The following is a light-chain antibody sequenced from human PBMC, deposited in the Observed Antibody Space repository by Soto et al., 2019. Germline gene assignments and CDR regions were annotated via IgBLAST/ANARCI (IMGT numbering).Light chain of an antibody. CDR3: QQSYDTPWT. J-gene: IGKJ1*01. CDR2: DAS. V-gene: IGKV1-39*01. Sequence: DIQMTQSPSTLSASVGDRVTITCRASQSVSSWLAWYRAKPGKAPKLMIYDASNLQSGVPSMFSGSGSGTDFTLTISTLQPEDFATYYCQQSYDTPWTFGPGPTVDI. CDR1: QSVSSW.